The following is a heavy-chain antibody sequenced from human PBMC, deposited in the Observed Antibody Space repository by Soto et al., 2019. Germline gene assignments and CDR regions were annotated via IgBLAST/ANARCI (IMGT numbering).Heavy chain of an antibody. V-gene: IGHV3-21*01. CDR1: GGSISSYT. D-gene: IGHD3-22*01. Sequence: PSETLSLTCTVSGGSISSYTMNWVRQAPGKGLEWVSSISSSTSYIYYTDSVKGRFTISRDNAKNSLYLQMNSLRAEDTAVYYCARDLDDSSPFDYWGRGALVTVSS. J-gene: IGHJ4*02. CDR3: ARDLDDSSPFDY. CDR2: ISSSTSYI.